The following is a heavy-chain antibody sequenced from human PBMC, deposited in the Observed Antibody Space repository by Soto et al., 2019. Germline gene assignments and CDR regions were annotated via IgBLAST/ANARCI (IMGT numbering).Heavy chain of an antibody. CDR2: ISYDGSNK. Sequence: QVQLVESGGGVVQPGRSLRLSCAASGFTFSSYAMHWVRQAPGKGLEWVAVISYDGSNKYYADSVKGRFTISRDNSKNTLYLKMNSLRAEDPAVYYCARDTGGYHFQHWGQGTLVTVSS. V-gene: IGHV3-30-3*01. CDR1: GFTFSSYA. CDR3: ARDTGGYHFQH. D-gene: IGHD5-12*01. J-gene: IGHJ1*01.